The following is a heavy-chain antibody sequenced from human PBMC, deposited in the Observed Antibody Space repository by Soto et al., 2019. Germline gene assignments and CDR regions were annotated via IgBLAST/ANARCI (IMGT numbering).Heavy chain of an antibody. J-gene: IGHJ4*02. Sequence: PGGSLILSWAASGFNFRSYCMNWVRQAPGKGLEWVSGIRSDGDTTYNADSVKGRFTVSRDTSKNTVDLQMNSLRAEDTAVYYCAKGKGVGATPDGANCWGQGTLVTVSS. V-gene: IGHV3-23*01. D-gene: IGHD1-26*01. CDR3: AKGKGVGATPDGANC. CDR1: GFNFRSYC. CDR2: IRSDGDTT.